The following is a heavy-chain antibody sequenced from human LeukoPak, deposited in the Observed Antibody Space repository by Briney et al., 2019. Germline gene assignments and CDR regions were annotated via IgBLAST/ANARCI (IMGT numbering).Heavy chain of an antibody. D-gene: IGHD4-17*01. CDR3: ARSGVFGDSTGAIDY. CDR1: GGTFGSYA. CDR2: IIPIFGTA. V-gene: IGHV1-69*05. J-gene: IGHJ4*02. Sequence: SVKLSCKASGGTFGSYAISWVRQAPGQGLEWMRRIIPIFGTANYAQKFQGRVTITTDESTSTAYMELSSLRSEDTAVYYCARSGVFGDSTGAIDYWGQGTLVSVSS.